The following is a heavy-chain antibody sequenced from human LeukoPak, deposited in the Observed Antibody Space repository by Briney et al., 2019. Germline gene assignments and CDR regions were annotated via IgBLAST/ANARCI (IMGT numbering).Heavy chain of an antibody. D-gene: IGHD5-12*01. CDR3: ARAYSRESGYDFVLHN. J-gene: IGHJ4*02. Sequence: PGGSLRHSCAASGFTFSSYGMHWVRQAPGKGLEWVAVIRYDESTKYYADSVKGRFTISRDTSKNTLYLQMNSLRAEDTAVYYCARAYSRESGYDFVLHNWGQGTLVTVSS. CDR2: IRYDESTK. CDR1: GFTFSSYG. V-gene: IGHV3-33*01.